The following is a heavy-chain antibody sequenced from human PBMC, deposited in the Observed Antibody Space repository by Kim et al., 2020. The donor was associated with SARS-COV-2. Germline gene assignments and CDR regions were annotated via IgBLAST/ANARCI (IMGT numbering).Heavy chain of an antibody. J-gene: IGHJ2*01. CDR1: GFTFSDYY. Sequence: GGSLRLSCAASGFTFSDYYMSWIRQAPGKGLEWVSYISSSSSYTNYADSVKGRFTISRDNAKNSLYLQMNSLRAEDTAVYYCASLRLDLYSGSYRYWYFDLWGRGTLVTVSS. CDR2: ISSSSSYT. CDR3: ASLRLDLYSGSYRYWYFDL. V-gene: IGHV3-11*06. D-gene: IGHD1-26*01.